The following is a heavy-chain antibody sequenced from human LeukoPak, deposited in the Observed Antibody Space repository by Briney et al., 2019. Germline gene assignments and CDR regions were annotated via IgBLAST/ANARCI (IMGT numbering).Heavy chain of an antibody. J-gene: IGHJ5*02. V-gene: IGHV4-34*01. CDR2: IYYSGST. CDR1: GGSFSGYY. CDR3: ARGYSSSWYLPTNWFDP. D-gene: IGHD6-13*01. Sequence: KASETLSLTCAVYGGSFSGYYWSWIRQPPGKGLEWIGSIYYSGSTYYNPSLKSRVTISVDTSKNQFSLKLSSVTAADTAVYYCARGYSSSWYLPTNWFDPWGQGTLVTVSS.